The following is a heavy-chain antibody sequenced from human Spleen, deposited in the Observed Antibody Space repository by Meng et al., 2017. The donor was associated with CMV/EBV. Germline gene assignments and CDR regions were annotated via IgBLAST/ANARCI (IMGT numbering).Heavy chain of an antibody. D-gene: IGHD1-7*01. CDR2: IYYTGKT. CDR3: ARLPIGDWNYSQFDQ. CDR1: GGSISPYY. V-gene: IGHV4-59*01. Sequence: GSLRLSCSVTGGSISPYYWSWIRRPPGKGLEWMGYIYYTGKTTVTPSLKSRVIISVDTSKNQFSLKLNSVTAADTAIYYCARLPIGDWNYSQFDQWGQGAPVTVSS. J-gene: IGHJ5*02.